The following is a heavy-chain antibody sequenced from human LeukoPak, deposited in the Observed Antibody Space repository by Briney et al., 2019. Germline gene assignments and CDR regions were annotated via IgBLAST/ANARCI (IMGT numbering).Heavy chain of an antibody. CDR2: MNPNSGNT. Sequence: ASVKVSCKASGGTFSSYTISWVRQAPGQGLEWMGWMNPNSGNTGYAQKLQGRVTMTRNTSISTAYMELSSLRSEDTAVYYCARAFTMIVVPPGYWGQGTLVTVSS. D-gene: IGHD3-22*01. CDR1: GGTFSSYT. V-gene: IGHV1-8*02. CDR3: ARAFTMIVVPPGY. J-gene: IGHJ4*02.